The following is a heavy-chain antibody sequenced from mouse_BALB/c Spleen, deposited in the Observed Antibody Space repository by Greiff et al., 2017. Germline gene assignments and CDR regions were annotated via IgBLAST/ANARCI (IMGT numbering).Heavy chain of an antibody. CDR3: AREGNYRYDGGLPWFAY. V-gene: IGHV1-67*01. J-gene: IGHJ3*01. CDR1: GYTFTDYA. CDR2: ISIYYDNT. D-gene: IGHD2-14*01. Sequence: QVQLQQSGPELVRPGESVKISCKGSGYTFTDYAMHWVKQSHAKSLEWIGVISIYYDNTNYNQKFKGKATLTVDKSSSTAYMHLSSLTSEDSAVYYCAREGNYRYDGGLPWFAYWGQGTLVTVSA.